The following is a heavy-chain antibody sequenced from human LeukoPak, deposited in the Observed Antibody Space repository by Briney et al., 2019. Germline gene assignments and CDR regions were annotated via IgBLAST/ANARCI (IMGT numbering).Heavy chain of an antibody. CDR1: GYTFTSYY. J-gene: IGHJ4*02. CDR2: INPSGGST. CDR3: ARETVYYDFWSGPTFDY. Sequence: ASVKVSCKASGYTFTSYYMHWVRQAPGQGLEWMGIINPSGGSTSYAQKFQGRVTISVDTSKNQFSLKLSSVTAADTAVYYCARETVYYDFWSGPTFDYWGQGTLVTVSS. V-gene: IGHV1-46*01. D-gene: IGHD3-3*01.